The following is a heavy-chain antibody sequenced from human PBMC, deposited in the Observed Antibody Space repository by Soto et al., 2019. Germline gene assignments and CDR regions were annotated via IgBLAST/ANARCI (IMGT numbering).Heavy chain of an antibody. CDR3: AKDGGIAVAGESDAFDI. J-gene: IGHJ3*02. D-gene: IGHD6-19*01. CDR1: GFTFSSYA. V-gene: IGHV3-23*01. Sequence: GGSLRLSCAASGFTFSSYAMSWVRQAPGKGLEWVSAISGSGGSTYYADSVKGRFTISRDNSKNTLYLQMNSLRAEDTAVYYCAKDGGIAVAGESDAFDIWGQGTMVTVS. CDR2: ISGSGGST.